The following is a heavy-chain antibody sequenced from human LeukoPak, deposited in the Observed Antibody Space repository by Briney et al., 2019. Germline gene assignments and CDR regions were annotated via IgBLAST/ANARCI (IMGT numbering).Heavy chain of an antibody. D-gene: IGHD6-13*01. Sequence: AAVKVSCKASGYTFTSYGISWVRQAPGQGLEWMGWISAYNGNTNYAQKLQGRVTMTTDTSTSTAYMELRSLRSEDTAVYYCARDYYSSSWYYYYGMDVWGQGTTVTVPS. CDR1: GYTFTSYG. V-gene: IGHV1-18*01. CDR2: ISAYNGNT. CDR3: ARDYYSSSWYYYYGMDV. J-gene: IGHJ6*02.